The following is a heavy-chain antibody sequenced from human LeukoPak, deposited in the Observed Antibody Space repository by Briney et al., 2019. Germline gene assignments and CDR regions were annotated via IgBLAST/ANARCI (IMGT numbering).Heavy chain of an antibody. D-gene: IGHD6-19*01. Sequence: GGSLRLSCTASGFTFGEYLMSWFRHAAGNGLGWIGFISGGTTEYVPSVKGTFTISTGDSTSLAYLQMYSLTTEDRAVYYCPRGSGWLSVYWGPGTLVALSS. CDR1: GFTFGEYL. CDR3: PRGSGWLSVY. V-gene: IGHV3-49*03. J-gene: IGHJ4*02. CDR2: ISGGTT.